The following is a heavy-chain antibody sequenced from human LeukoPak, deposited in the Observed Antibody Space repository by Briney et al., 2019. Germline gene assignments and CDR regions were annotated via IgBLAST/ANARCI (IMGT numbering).Heavy chain of an antibody. D-gene: IGHD3-9*01. J-gene: IGHJ4*02. CDR3: ARQKGRYFDINH. CDR1: GGTFSSYA. Sequence: ASVKVSCKASGGTFSSYAISWVRQATGQGLEWMGWMNPNSGNTGYAQKFEGRVTMTRDTSISTAYLELSSLSSEDTAVYYCARQKGRYFDINHWGQGTLVTVSS. V-gene: IGHV1-8*02. CDR2: MNPNSGNT.